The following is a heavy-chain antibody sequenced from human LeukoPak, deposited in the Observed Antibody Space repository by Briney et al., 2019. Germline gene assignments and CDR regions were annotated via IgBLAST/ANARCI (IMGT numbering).Heavy chain of an antibody. CDR2: IDQDGSEI. V-gene: IGHV3-7*04. J-gene: IGHJ3*02. CDR1: GFTFSSHW. Sequence: GGSLRLSCAASGFTFSSHWMTWVRRGPGKGLEWVANIDQDGSEIKYVDSVKGRFTISRDNAKNSLYLQMNSLRAEDAAVYYCARGHYDCNMWGQGTIITVSS. CDR3: ARGHYDCNM. D-gene: IGHD3-22*01.